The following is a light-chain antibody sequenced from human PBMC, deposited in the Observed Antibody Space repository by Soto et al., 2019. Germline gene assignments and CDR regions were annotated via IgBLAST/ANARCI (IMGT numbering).Light chain of an antibody. V-gene: IGKV1-5*03. Sequence: TQAPCSLSAYIGDRGAITCRAIQSISRWSAWNQQKPGKAPKLLIYKTSTLKSRVPSRFTGSGSGTEFTLTISSLQPDDFATYYCQLYNIYSDGFGHGSKVDI. CDR3: QLYNIYSDG. CDR1: QSISRW. J-gene: IGKJ1*01. CDR2: KTS.